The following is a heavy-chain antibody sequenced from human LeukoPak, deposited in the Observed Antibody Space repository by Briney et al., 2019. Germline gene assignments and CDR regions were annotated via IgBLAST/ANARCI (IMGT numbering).Heavy chain of an antibody. CDR2: ISGSGGST. J-gene: IGHJ6*03. CDR3: AKDHLELDYYYYYMDV. V-gene: IGHV3-23*01. CDR1: GFTFSSYA. Sequence: GGSLRLSCAASGFTFSSYAMSWVRQAPGKGLEWVSAISGSGGSTYYADSVKGRFTISRDNSKNALYLQMNSLRAEDTAVYYCAKDHLELDYYYYYMDVWGKGTTVTVSS. D-gene: IGHD1-7*01.